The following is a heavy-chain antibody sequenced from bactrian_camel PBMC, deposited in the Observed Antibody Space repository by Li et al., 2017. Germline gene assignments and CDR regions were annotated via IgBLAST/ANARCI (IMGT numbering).Heavy chain of an antibody. CDR3: AADQWAGNACATRRDADFIY. V-gene: IGHV3-3*01. Sequence: HVQLVESGGGAAQAGGSLKLSCVVSGHTYGCACVGWFAQNPGKEREGIATINTCTGLTYYTHTVMDRFTISQDRDKDTVFLQMNRLKPEDSATYYCAADQWAGNACATRRDADFIYWGQGTQVTV. CDR1: GHTYGCAC. J-gene: IGHJ6*01. D-gene: IGHD3*01. CDR2: INTCTGLT.